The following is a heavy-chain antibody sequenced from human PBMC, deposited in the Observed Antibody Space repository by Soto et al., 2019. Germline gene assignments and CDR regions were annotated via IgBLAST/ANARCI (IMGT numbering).Heavy chain of an antibody. Sequence: GGSLRLSCAAFGFTFSIFCIHWVRQAQNKGMEWVAVISYDGSNKYYEDSVKGRFTISRDNSKNTLYLQMNSLRAEDTAVYYCAKDVRSLYSSGWGPDYYYGMDVWGQGTTVTVSS. J-gene: IGHJ6*02. D-gene: IGHD6-19*01. CDR3: AKDVRSLYSSGWGPDYYYGMDV. V-gene: IGHV3-30*18. CDR1: GFTFSIFC. CDR2: ISYDGSNK.